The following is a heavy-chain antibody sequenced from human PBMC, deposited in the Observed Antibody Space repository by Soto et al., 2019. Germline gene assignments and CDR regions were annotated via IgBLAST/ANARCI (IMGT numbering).Heavy chain of an antibody. D-gene: IGHD2-21*02. CDR1: GGSISSYY. CDR3: ARECCGDCPHAFDI. J-gene: IGHJ3*02. Sequence: SETLSLTCTVSGGSISSYYWSWIRQPPGKGLEWIGYIYYSGSTNYNPSLKSRVTISVDTSKNQFSLKLSSVTAADTAVYYCARECCGDCPHAFDIWGQGTMVTVSS. V-gene: IGHV4-59*01. CDR2: IYYSGST.